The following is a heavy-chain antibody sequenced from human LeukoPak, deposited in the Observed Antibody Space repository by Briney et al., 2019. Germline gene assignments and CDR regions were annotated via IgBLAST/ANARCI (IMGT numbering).Heavy chain of an antibody. D-gene: IGHD3-10*01. V-gene: IGHV1-18*01. J-gene: IGHJ5*02. Sequence: ASVKVSCKASGYTFTNYGITWVRQAPGQGLEWMGWISPYNGNTKYAQKFQGRVTMTTDTSTSTAYMELRSLRSDDTALYYCATDRSVTSGTYYIPSIWFDPWGQGTLVTVSS. CDR1: GYTFTNYG. CDR2: ISPYNGNT. CDR3: ATDRSVTSGTYYIPSIWFDP.